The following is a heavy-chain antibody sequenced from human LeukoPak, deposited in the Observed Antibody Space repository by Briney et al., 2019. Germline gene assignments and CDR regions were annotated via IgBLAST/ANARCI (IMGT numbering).Heavy chain of an antibody. D-gene: IGHD6-6*01. CDR3: TTRIAARPDYFDY. J-gene: IGHJ4*02. V-gene: IGHV3-15*01. CDR1: GFTFSNAW. Sequence: PGGSLRLSCAASGFTFSNAWMSWVRQAPGKGLEWVGRIKSKTDGGTTDYAAPVKGRFTISRDDSKNTLYLQMNSLKTEDTAVYYCTTRIAARPDYFDYWGQGTLVTVSS. CDR2: IKSKTDGGTT.